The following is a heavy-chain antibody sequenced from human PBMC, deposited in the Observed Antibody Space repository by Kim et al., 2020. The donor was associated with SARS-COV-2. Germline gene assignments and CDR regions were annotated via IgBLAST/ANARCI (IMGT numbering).Heavy chain of an antibody. CDR1: GGSISSSSDY. CDR2: IYYSGST. Sequence: SETLSLTCTVSGGSISSSSDYWGWIRQPPGKGLEWIGSIYYSGSTYSNPSLKSRVTISVDTSKNQFSLKLSSVTAADTAMYYCARVNYYGSGSYYPRGRFDYWGQGTLVTVSS. J-gene: IGHJ4*02. D-gene: IGHD3-10*01. V-gene: IGHV4-39*07. CDR3: ARVNYYGSGSYYPRGRFDY.